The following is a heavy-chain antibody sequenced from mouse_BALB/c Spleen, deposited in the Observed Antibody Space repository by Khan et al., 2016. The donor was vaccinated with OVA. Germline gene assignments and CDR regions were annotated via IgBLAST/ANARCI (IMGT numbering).Heavy chain of an antibody. CDR1: GYTFTSYW. CDR2: IFPGTGTT. V-gene: IGHV1S132*01. D-gene: IGHD2-1*01. CDR3: ARGYCGNYEFAY. Sequence: VQLQESGAELVKPGASVKLSCKTSGYTFTSYWIQWVKQRPGQGLGWIGQIFPGTGTTYYNENFKGKATLTVDTSSNTAYMQFSSLTSEDSAVDFLARGYCGNYEFAYWGQGTLVTVSP. J-gene: IGHJ3*01.